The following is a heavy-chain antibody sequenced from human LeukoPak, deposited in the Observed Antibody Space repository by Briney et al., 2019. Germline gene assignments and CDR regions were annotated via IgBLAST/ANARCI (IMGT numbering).Heavy chain of an antibody. D-gene: IGHD3-9*01. V-gene: IGHV3-48*04. CDR1: GFTFSSYS. CDR2: ISSSSSTI. Sequence: GGSLRLSCAASGFTFSSYSMNWVRQAPGKGLEWVSYISSSSSTIYYADSVKGRFTISRDNAKNSLYLQMNSLRAEDTAVYYCARLMVLRYFDWTPGDAFDIWGQGTMVTVSS. CDR3: ARLMVLRYFDWTPGDAFDI. J-gene: IGHJ3*02.